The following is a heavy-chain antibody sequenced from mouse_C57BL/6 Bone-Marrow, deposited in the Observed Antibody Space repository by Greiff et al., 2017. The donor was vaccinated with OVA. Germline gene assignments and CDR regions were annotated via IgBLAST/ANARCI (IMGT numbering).Heavy chain of an antibody. Sequence: VQVVESGPELVKPGASVKLSCKVSGYTFTSYDINWVNQRPGQGLEWIGWIYPRDGSTKYNEQLKGKATFTVDTSSSKAYMELHSLTSEDSAVYFCARRLGRGSIDYWGQGTTLTVSS. V-gene: IGHV1-85*01. CDR3: ARRLGRGSIDY. CDR2: IYPRDGST. D-gene: IGHD4-1*01. CDR1: GYTFTSYD. J-gene: IGHJ2*01.